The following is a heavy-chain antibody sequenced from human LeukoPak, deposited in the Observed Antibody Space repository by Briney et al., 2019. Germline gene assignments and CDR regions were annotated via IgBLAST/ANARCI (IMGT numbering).Heavy chain of an antibody. V-gene: IGHV4-39*07. CDR2: IYYSGST. CDR3: AGRQTLRRGYNY. D-gene: IGHD5-18*01. Sequence: SETLSLTCTVSGGSISSSSYYWGWIRQPPGKGLEWIGSIYYSGSTYYNPSLKSRVTISVDTSKNQFSLKLSSVTAADTAVYYCAGRQTLRRGYNYWGQGTLVTVSS. CDR1: GGSISSSSYY. J-gene: IGHJ4*02.